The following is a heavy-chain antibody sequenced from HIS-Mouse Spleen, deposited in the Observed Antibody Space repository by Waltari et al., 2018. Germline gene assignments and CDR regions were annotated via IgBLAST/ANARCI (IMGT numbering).Heavy chain of an antibody. CDR1: GFPFSSYA. V-gene: IGHV3-30-3*01. CDR2: ISYDGSNK. Sequence: QVQLVESGGGVVQPGRSLRLSCAASGFPFSSYAMHWVRQAQGKGLEWVAVISYDGSNKYYADSVKGRFTISRDNSKNTLYLQMNSLRAEDTAVYYCAREGDLWGQGTLVTVSS. CDR3: AREGDL. D-gene: IGHD3-10*01. J-gene: IGHJ4*02.